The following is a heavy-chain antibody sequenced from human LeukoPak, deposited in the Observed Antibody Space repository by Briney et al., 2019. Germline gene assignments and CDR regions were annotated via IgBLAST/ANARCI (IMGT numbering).Heavy chain of an antibody. D-gene: IGHD3-10*01. CDR1: AASISNYY. Sequence: SETLSLTCAVSAASISNYYWSWIRQAPGKGLEWIGYISTSGSTNYNPSLKSRVSISLDTSKNRFSLNLNFVTAADTAVYYCARHWDDYYGSGSYAWFDPWGQGTLVTVSS. J-gene: IGHJ5*02. V-gene: IGHV4-4*09. CDR3: ARHWDDYYGSGSYAWFDP. CDR2: ISTSGST.